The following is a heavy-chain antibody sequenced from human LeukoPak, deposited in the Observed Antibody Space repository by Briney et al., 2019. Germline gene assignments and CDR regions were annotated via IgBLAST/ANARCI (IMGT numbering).Heavy chain of an antibody. Sequence: DSVKGRFTISRDISKNTLSLQMSSLRAEDTAVYYCTRRTVSTAYYYGMDVWGQGTTVTVSS. V-gene: IGHV3-66*01. J-gene: IGHJ6*02. CDR3: TRRTVSTAYYYGMDV. D-gene: IGHD4-11*01.